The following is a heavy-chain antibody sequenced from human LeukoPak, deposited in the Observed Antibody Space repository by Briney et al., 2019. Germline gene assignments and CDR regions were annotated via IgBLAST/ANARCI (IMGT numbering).Heavy chain of an antibody. D-gene: IGHD4-17*01. V-gene: IGHV3-11*01. CDR1: GFTFSSYY. CDR2: ISSSGSTI. CDR3: ARENLMTTVTTQSPSFDY. J-gene: IGHJ4*02. Sequence: SGGSLRLSCAASGFTFSSYYMSWIRQAPGKGLEWVSYISSSGSTIYYADSVKGRFTISRDNAKNSLYLQMNSLRAEDTAVYYCARENLMTTVTTQSPSFDYWGQGTLVTVSS.